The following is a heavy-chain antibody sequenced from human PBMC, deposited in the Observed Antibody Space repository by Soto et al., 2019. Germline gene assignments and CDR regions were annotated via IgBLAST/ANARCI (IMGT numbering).Heavy chain of an antibody. CDR3: ATGSYGVVNYYTRANVNWFDS. D-gene: IGHD3-3*01. J-gene: IGHJ5*01. CDR1: GFTLSVYA. Sequence: GSLRLSCASSGFTLSVYALSWIRQAPGKELEWVSAISATGDRTYYADSVKGRFTISRDDFRNTLYLQMSTLSAEDTAVYYCATGSYGVVNYYTRANVNWFDSWGQGTLVTVSS. CDR2: ISATGDRT. V-gene: IGHV3-23*01.